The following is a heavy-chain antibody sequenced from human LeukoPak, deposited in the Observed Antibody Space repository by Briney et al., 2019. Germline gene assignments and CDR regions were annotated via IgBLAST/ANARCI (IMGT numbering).Heavy chain of an antibody. CDR3: AREISVVSDFYDSSDYYSPILGY. CDR1: GYTFSNYA. CDR2: INAANGNT. Sequence: ASVKVSCKASGYTFSNYAMHWVRQAPGQRLEWMGWINAANGNTKYSQKFLGRVTITRDTSASTAYMELSSLRSEDMAVYYCAREISVVSDFYDSSDYYSPILGYWGQGTLVTVSS. V-gene: IGHV1-3*03. D-gene: IGHD3-22*01. J-gene: IGHJ4*02.